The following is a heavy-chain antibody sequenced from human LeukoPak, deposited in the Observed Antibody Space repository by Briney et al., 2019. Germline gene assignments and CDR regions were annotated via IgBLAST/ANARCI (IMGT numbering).Heavy chain of an antibody. Sequence: VASVKVSCKASGYTFTGYYMHWVRQAPGQGLEWMGWINPNSGGTNYAQKFQGRATMTRDTSISTAYMELSRLRSDDTAVYYCARVTMVRGVIKPFDYWGQGTLVTVSS. CDR1: GYTFTGYY. CDR3: ARVTMVRGVIKPFDY. D-gene: IGHD3-10*01. CDR2: INPNSGGT. V-gene: IGHV1-2*02. J-gene: IGHJ4*02.